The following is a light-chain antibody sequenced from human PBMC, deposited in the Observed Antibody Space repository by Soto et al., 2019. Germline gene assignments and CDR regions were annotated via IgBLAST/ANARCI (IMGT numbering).Light chain of an antibody. J-gene: IGLJ1*01. Sequence: QSALTQPASVSGSPGQSITISCTGTSSDVGGYNYVSWYQQHPGKAPKLMIYDVSNRPSGVSNRFSGSKSGNTASLTISGLQAEDEAYYYGSSYTSSSTLYGFGTGTKVTVL. CDR2: DVS. V-gene: IGLV2-14*01. CDR1: SSDVGGYNY. CDR3: SSYTSSSTLYG.